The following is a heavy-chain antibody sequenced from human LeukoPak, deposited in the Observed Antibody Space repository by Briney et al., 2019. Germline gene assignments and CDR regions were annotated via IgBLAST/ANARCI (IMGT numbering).Heavy chain of an antibody. CDR3: ARGGRGRDYYYYGMDV. J-gene: IGHJ6*02. V-gene: IGHV1-69*13. D-gene: IGHD2-15*01. Sequence: SVKVSCKASGYTFTSYAISWVRQAPGQGLGWMGGIIPIFGTANYAQKFQGRVTITADESTSTAYMELSSLRSEDTAVYYCARGGRGRDYYYYGMDVWGQGTTVTVSS. CDR1: GYTFTSYA. CDR2: IIPIFGTA.